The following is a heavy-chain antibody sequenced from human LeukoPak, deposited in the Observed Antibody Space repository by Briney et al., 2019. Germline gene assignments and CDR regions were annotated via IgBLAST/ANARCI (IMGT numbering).Heavy chain of an antibody. Sequence: GGSLRLSCAASGFTFSSYSMNWVRQAPGKGLEWVSSISSSSSYIYYADSVKGRFTISRDNAKNSLYLQMNSLRAEDTAVYYCARATRDHYDFWSGQVLGYWGQGTLVTVSS. V-gene: IGHV3-21*01. CDR1: GFTFSSYS. J-gene: IGHJ4*02. D-gene: IGHD3-3*01. CDR3: ARATRDHYDFWSGQVLGY. CDR2: ISSSSSYI.